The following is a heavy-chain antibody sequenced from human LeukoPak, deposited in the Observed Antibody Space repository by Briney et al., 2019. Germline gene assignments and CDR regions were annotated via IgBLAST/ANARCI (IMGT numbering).Heavy chain of an antibody. D-gene: IGHD3-3*01. J-gene: IGHJ6*02. CDR2: ISGDGGST. Sequence: GGSLRLSCAASGFTFDDYAIHWVRHAPGKGLEWVSLISGDGGSTYYADSVKGRFTISRDSSKNSHLQMNSLRTEDTALYYCAKDRGSVRRYDFSSGYYQYGMDVWGQGTTVTVSS. V-gene: IGHV3-43*02. CDR1: GFTFDDYA. CDR3: AKDRGSVRRYDFSSGYYQYGMDV.